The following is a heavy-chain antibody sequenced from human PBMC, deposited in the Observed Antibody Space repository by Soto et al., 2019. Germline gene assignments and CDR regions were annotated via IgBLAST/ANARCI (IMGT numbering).Heavy chain of an antibody. CDR2: ISSDSNYI. J-gene: IGHJ3*02. CDR3: ATRGPVVVVTGFDVFDI. D-gene: IGHD2-21*02. CDR1: GFTFSSYG. Sequence: EVQLVESGGGLVKPGGSLRVSCAASGFTFSSYGMNWVRQAPGKGLEWVSSISSDSNYIYYADSVKGRFTISRDNAKNSLYLQMNSLRAEDTALYYCATRGPVVVVTGFDVFDIWGQGTMVTVSS. V-gene: IGHV3-21*01.